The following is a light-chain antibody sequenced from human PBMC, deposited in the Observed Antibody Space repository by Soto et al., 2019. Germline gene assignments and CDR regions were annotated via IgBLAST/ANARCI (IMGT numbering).Light chain of an antibody. CDR3: SSYTGSSTS. CDR1: SSDVGRYNY. V-gene: IGLV2-14*01. Sequence: QCALTQPASVSGSPGQSITISCTGTSSDVGRYNYVSWYQQHPGKAPKLIIYDVSYRPSGVSDRFSGSKSGNTASLTISGLQAEDEADYYCSSYTGSSTSFGGGTQLTVL. CDR2: DVS. J-gene: IGLJ3*02.